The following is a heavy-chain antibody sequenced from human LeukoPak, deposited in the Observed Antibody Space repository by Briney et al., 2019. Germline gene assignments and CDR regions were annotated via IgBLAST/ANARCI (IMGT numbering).Heavy chain of an antibody. CDR1: GFTFSSYA. D-gene: IGHD3-22*01. Sequence: GGSLRLSCAASGFTFSSYAMHWVRQAPGKGLEYVSAIGSNGGRTYYANSVKGRFTISRDNSKNTQYLQMGSLRAEDMAVYYCAREERDSSGYLVYWGQGTLVTV. CDR2: IGSNGGRT. J-gene: IGHJ4*02. CDR3: AREERDSSGYLVY. V-gene: IGHV3-64*01.